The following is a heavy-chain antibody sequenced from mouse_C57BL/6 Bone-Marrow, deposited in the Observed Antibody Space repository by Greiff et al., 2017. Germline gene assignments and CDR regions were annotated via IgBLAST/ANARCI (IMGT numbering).Heavy chain of an antibody. D-gene: IGHD1-1*01. CDR3: ARETTVIDWYFDV. CDR2: IDPSDSYT. J-gene: IGHJ1*03. CDR1: GYTFTSYW. Sequence: QVQLQQPGAELVKPGASVKLSCKASGYTFTSYWMQWVKQRPGQGLEWIGEIDPSDSYTNYNQKFKGKATLTVDTSSSTAYMQLSSLTSDDSAVYYCARETTVIDWYFDVWGTGTTVTVSS. V-gene: IGHV1-50*01.